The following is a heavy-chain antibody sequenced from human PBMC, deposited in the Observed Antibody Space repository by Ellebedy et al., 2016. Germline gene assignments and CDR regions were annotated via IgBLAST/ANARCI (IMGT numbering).Heavy chain of an antibody. CDR3: TRDGSEWSRDY. J-gene: IGHJ4*02. CDR1: GFTFNIAG. CDR2: IVNSGRET. Sequence: GGSLRLSXAASGFTFNIAGMTWVRQAPGKGLEWVATIVNSGRETYYADPLKGRFTISRDNAMNSLYLQMDSLTVEDTAVYYCTRDGSEWSRDYWGQGTLVTVSS. D-gene: IGHD2-8*01. V-gene: IGHV3-21*06.